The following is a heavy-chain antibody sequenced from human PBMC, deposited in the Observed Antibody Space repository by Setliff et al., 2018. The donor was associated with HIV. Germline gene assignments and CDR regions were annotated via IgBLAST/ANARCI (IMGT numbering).Heavy chain of an antibody. D-gene: IGHD6-19*01. J-gene: IGHJ6*02. CDR1: GGTFTNYY. V-gene: IGHV1-69*05. Sequence: SVKVSCKASGGTFTNYYMHWVRQAPGQGLEWMGGIIPMFGTGFYAQKFQGRVTITTDESRSTAYMELSSLETEDTAVYYCARDLPLPGIAVAASMGRDYYYSMDVWGQGTTVTVSS. CDR2: IIPMFGTG. CDR3: ARDLPLPGIAVAASMGRDYYYSMDV.